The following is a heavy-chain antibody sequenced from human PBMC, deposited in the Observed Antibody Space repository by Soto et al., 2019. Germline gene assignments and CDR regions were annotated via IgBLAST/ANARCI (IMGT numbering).Heavy chain of an antibody. Sequence: QVQLVQSGAEVKKPRSSVKVSCKASGGTFSSYAISWVRQSPGQGLEWMGGIIPIFGTANSAQKFHGRVTTTADESTSTAYMELRSLRSEDTAVYYCARGWSCYDPEYFQHWGQGTLVTVSS. CDR1: GGTFSSYA. CDR2: IIPIFGTA. CDR3: ARGWSCYDPEYFQH. J-gene: IGHJ1*01. V-gene: IGHV1-69*12. D-gene: IGHD2-15*01.